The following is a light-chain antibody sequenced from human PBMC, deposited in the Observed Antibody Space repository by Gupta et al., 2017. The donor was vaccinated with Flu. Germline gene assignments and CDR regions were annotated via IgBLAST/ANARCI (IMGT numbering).Light chain of an antibody. Sequence: VLTQSPLSLPVTLGQPASISCSCSESLVYSDGNTYLSWFQQRPGQSPSRLIYKVSNRDSGGPDRFSGSGSFSDFSLKISRVEDEDVVVYYCMQGTHRPPNSFGQGTKLEI. CDR2: KVS. CDR3: MQGTHRPPNS. J-gene: IGKJ2*03. V-gene: IGKV2-30*01. CDR1: ESLVYSDGNTY.